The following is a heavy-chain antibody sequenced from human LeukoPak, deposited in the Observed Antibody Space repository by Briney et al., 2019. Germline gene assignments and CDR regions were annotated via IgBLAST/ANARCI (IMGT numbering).Heavy chain of an antibody. V-gene: IGHV3-30-3*01. Sequence: GGSLRLSCEASGFTFSNSWMTWVRQAPGKGLEWVAVISYDGSNKYYADSVKGRFTISRDNSKNTLYLQMNSLRAEDTAVYYCARERDIVVVPAALYVDVWGKGTTVTVSS. CDR1: GFTFSNSW. J-gene: IGHJ6*03. CDR2: ISYDGSNK. D-gene: IGHD2-2*01. CDR3: ARERDIVVVPAALYVDV.